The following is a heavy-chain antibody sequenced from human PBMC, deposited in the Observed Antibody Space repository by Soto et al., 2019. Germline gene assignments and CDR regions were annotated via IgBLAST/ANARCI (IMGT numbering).Heavy chain of an antibody. J-gene: IGHJ4*02. D-gene: IGHD3-16*02. V-gene: IGHV3-23*01. CDR3: ANEGWSYRWGCFDY. Sequence: EVQLLESGGGLVQPGGSLRLSCAASGFTFSSYAMSWVRQAPGKGLEWVSAISGRGGNTYYADSVKGRFTISRDNSKNTQYRQMISVRAEDTGVYDGANEGWSYRWGCFDYWGQGTLVTVSS. CDR2: ISGRGGNT. CDR1: GFTFSSYA.